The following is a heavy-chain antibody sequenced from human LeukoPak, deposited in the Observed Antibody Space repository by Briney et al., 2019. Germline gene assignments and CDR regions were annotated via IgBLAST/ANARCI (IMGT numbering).Heavy chain of an antibody. V-gene: IGHV1-69*05. J-gene: IGHJ4*02. CDR1: GGTFSNNA. D-gene: IGHD5-12*01. CDR2: IIPRFTP. CDR3: AGLGYSGYGPRSRFDN. Sequence: SVKVSCKASGGTFSNNAISWVRQAPGQGLEWMGGIIPRFTPNYAQHFQGRVTITTDEATTTAYLELSNLRSEDTAVYYCAGLGYSGYGPRSRFDNWGQGTLITVST.